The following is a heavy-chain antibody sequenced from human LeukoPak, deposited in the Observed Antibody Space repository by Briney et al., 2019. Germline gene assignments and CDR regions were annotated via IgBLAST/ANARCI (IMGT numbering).Heavy chain of an antibody. CDR1: GGSVSSGSYY. J-gene: IGHJ3*02. Sequence: SETLSLTCTVSGGSVSSGSYYWSWIRQPPGKGLEWIGYIYYSGSTNYNPSLKSRATISVDTSKNQFSLKLSSVTAADTAVYYCARGAHSGSYRGIDAFDIWGQGTMVTVSS. CDR2: IYYSGST. D-gene: IGHD1-26*01. V-gene: IGHV4-61*01. CDR3: ARGAHSGSYRGIDAFDI.